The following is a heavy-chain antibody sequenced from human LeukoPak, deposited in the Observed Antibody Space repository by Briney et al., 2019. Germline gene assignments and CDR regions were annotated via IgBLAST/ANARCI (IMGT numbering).Heavy chain of an antibody. CDR2: IIPIVGIA. Sequence: ASVTVFCKASGGTFCSYTISWVRQSPGQGLEWMGRIIPIVGIANYAQKFQGRVTITADKSTSTAYMELSSLRSEDTAVYYCARVLRYSYGSYFDYWGQGTLVTVSS. CDR3: ARVLRYSYGSYFDY. V-gene: IGHV1-69*02. CDR1: GGTFCSYT. J-gene: IGHJ4*02. D-gene: IGHD5-18*01.